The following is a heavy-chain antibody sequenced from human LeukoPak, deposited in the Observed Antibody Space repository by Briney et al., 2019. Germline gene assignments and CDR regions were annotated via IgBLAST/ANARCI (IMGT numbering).Heavy chain of an antibody. D-gene: IGHD3-10*01. CDR1: GYTFTSYA. V-gene: IGHV1-18*01. Sequence: GASVKVSCKASGYTFTSYAMNWVRQAPGQGLEWMGWISAYNGNTNYAQKLQGRVTMTTDTSTSTAYMELRSLRSDDTAVYYCARGTDYYGSGSYYYQFDYWGQGTLVTVSS. CDR3: ARGTDYYGSGSYYYQFDY. CDR2: ISAYNGNT. J-gene: IGHJ4*02.